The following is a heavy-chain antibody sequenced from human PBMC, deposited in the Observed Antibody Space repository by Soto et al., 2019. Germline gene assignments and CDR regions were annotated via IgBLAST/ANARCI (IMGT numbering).Heavy chain of an antibody. CDR2: FIPIFGTA. Sequence: ASVKVSCKASGGTFSIYAISWVRQAPGQGLEWMGSFIPIFGTANYAQKFQGRVTITADESTRTAYMELSSLRSEDTAVYYCARAVVVVIASGYYYYAMDVWGQGTTVTVSS. CDR1: GGTFSIYA. D-gene: IGHD2-15*01. J-gene: IGHJ6*02. CDR3: ARAVVVVIASGYYYYAMDV. V-gene: IGHV1-69*13.